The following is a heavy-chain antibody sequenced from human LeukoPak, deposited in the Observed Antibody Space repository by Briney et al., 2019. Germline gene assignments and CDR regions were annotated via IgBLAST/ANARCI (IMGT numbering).Heavy chain of an antibody. CDR1: GFTVSSNY. Sequence: GGSLRLSCAASGFTVSSNYMSWVRQAPGKGLEYVSAISSNEGSTYYANSVKGRFTISRDDSKNTLYLQMGSLRAEDMAVYYCAREPEWELPGGDYWGQGTLVTVSS. D-gene: IGHD1-26*01. J-gene: IGHJ4*02. CDR3: AREPEWELPGGDY. V-gene: IGHV3-64*01. CDR2: ISSNEGST.